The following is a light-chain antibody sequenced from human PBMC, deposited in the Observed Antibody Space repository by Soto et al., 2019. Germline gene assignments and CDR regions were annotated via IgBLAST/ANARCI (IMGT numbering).Light chain of an antibody. CDR3: SSYSSSSTLYV. Sequence: QSALTQPASVSGSPGQSITISCTGTSSDVGGYNYVSWFQQHPGKAPKLMIFEVSDRPSGISHRFSGSKSGTTASLTISGLQAEDEADYYCSSYSSSSTLYVFGTGTKLTVL. CDR1: SSDVGGYNY. CDR2: EVS. V-gene: IGLV2-14*01. J-gene: IGLJ1*01.